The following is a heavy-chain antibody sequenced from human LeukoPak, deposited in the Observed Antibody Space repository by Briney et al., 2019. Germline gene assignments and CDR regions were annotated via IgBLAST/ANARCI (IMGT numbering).Heavy chain of an antibody. D-gene: IGHD6-19*01. CDR1: GVSISYYY. CDR3: ARGSVDSSGLSDGAGY. Sequence: PSETLSLTCTVSGVSISYYYWSWIRQPPGKGLEWIGYIYYSGNTNYNPSLKSRVTMPIDTSKNQFSLKLSSVTAADTAVYYCARGSVDSSGLSDGAGYWGQGTLVTVSS. CDR2: IYYSGNT. J-gene: IGHJ4*02. V-gene: IGHV4-59*01.